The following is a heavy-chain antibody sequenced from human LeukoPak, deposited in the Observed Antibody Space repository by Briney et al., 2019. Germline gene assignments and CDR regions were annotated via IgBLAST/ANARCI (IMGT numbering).Heavy chain of an antibody. Sequence: GASVKVSCKASGYTFTSYGISWVRQAPGQGLEWMGWISAYNGNTNYAQKLQGRVTMTTDTSTSTAYMELRSLRSDDTAVYYCARPHSSGWYRMPATGDWSDPWGQGTLVTVSS. V-gene: IGHV1-18*01. J-gene: IGHJ5*02. D-gene: IGHD6-19*01. CDR3: ARPHSSGWYRMPATGDWSDP. CDR1: GYTFTSYG. CDR2: ISAYNGNT.